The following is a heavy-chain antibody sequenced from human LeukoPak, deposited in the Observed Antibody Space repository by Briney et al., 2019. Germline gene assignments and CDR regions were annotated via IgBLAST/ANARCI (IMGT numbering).Heavy chain of an antibody. J-gene: IGHJ4*02. Sequence: GGSLRHSCAASGFTLSIYTMSWVRQAPGKGLEWVSGISGSGGSTYYADSVKGRFTISRDNSKNTLYLQMNSLRAEDTSVYYCAKDPEEYSSRWLLHYFDNWGQGTLVTVSS. D-gene: IGHD6-13*01. CDR1: GFTLSIYT. CDR3: AKDPEEYSSRWLLHYFDN. V-gene: IGHV3-23*01. CDR2: ISGSGGST.